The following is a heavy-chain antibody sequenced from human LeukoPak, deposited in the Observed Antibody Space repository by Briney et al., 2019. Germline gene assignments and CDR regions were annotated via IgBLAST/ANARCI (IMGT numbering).Heavy chain of an antibody. J-gene: IGHJ5*02. V-gene: IGHV3-48*04. Sequence: AGGSLRLSCAASGFTFSSFGIHWVRQAPGKGLEWVSDISSSGSTIYYADSVKGRFTISRDNAKNSLYLQMNSLRAEDTAVYYCATDSRKYTSSSLRGRISWGQGTLVTVSS. CDR1: GFTFSSFG. CDR2: ISSSGSTI. CDR3: ATDSRKYTSSSLRGRIS. D-gene: IGHD6-6*01.